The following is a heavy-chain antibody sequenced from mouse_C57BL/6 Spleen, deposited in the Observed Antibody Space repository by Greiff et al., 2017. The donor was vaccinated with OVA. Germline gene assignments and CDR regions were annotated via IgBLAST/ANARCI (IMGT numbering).Heavy chain of an antibody. CDR1: GYAFSSYW. CDR3: ARSDYGSSYWYFDV. V-gene: IGHV1-80*01. Sequence: QVQLKESGAELVKPGASVKISCKASGYAFSSYWMNWVKQRPGKGLEWIGQIYPGDGDTNYNGKFKGKATLTADKSSSTAYMQLSSLTSEASAVYFCARSDYGSSYWYFDVWGTGTTVTVSS. CDR2: IYPGDGDT. J-gene: IGHJ1*03. D-gene: IGHD1-1*01.